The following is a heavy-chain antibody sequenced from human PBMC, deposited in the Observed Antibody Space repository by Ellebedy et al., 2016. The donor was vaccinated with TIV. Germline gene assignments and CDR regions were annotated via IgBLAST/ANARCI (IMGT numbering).Heavy chain of an antibody. J-gene: IGHJ4*02. Sequence: GESLKISCAASGFTVGNNFMSSVRQAPGKRLEWVSLFYRGGSTDYAKSVKGRFTISRDSSKNTLYLQMNSLRAEDTAMYYCARKTDAGTSGDYWGQGTPVTVSS. D-gene: IGHD1-1*01. CDR2: FYRGGST. CDR1: GFTVGNNF. V-gene: IGHV3-53*01. CDR3: ARKTDAGTSGDY.